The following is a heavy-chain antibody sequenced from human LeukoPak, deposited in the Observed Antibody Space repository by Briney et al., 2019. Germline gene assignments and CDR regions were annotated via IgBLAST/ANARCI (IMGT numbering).Heavy chain of an antibody. J-gene: IGHJ4*02. V-gene: IGHV3-23*01. CDR2: MTRTGTT. Sequence: PGGSLRLSCAASGFTFSSYAMSWVRQAPGKGQEWVSVMTRTGTTYYADSVKGRFTISRDNSKNTLYLQMNSLRAEDTAVYSCAKDAVAPGSGGDYFDYWGQGTLVTVSS. D-gene: IGHD3-10*01. CDR1: GFTFSSYA. CDR3: AKDAVAPGSGGDYFDY.